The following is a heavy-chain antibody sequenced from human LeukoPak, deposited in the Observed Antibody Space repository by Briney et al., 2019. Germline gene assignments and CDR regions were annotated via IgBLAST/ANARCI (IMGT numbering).Heavy chain of an antibody. V-gene: IGHV3-66*01. CDR3: ARGYGVAY. D-gene: IGHD4/OR15-4a*01. CDR2: IYSGHNT. Sequence: GGSLRLSCAASEFIVSSNYMSWVRQAPGKGLEWVSVIYSGHNTYYADSVKGRFTTSRDNSKNTLYLQMNSLRAEDTAVYYCARGYGVAYWGQGTLVIVSS. J-gene: IGHJ4*02. CDR1: EFIVSSNY.